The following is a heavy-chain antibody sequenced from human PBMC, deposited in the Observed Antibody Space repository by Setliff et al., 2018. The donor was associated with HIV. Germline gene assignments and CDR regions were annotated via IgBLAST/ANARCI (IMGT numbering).Heavy chain of an antibody. D-gene: IGHD6-13*01. CDR3: TKNLYSSRWSPLDY. V-gene: IGHV3-30*02. J-gene: IGHJ4*02. Sequence: GGSLRLSCAASNFTFSFYGMHWVRQAPGKGLEWVAFTPNDGSYKNYADSMKGRFTISRDNSKNTLYLQMDSLRAEDTAVYYCTKNLYSSRWSPLDYWGQGTLVTVSS. CDR1: NFTFSFYG. CDR2: TPNDGSYK.